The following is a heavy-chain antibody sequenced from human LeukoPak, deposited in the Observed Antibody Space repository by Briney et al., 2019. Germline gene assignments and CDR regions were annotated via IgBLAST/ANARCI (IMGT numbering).Heavy chain of an antibody. J-gene: IGHJ4*02. CDR3: AKEEGYCSSNTCPGNY. D-gene: IGHD2-2*01. Sequence: PGGSLRLSCEASGFTFNKYAMTWVRQAPGKGLEWVSDVSGSGSLTYYADSVKGRFTISRDNSKKTLYLEMHSLRTEDTAVYYCAKEEGYCSSNTCPGNYWGQGTLVTVSS. V-gene: IGHV3-23*01. CDR1: GFTFNKYA. CDR2: VSGSGSLT.